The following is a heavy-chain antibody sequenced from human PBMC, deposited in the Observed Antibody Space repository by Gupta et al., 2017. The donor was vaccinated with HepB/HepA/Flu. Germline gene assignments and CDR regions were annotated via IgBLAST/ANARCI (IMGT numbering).Heavy chain of an antibody. J-gene: IGHJ4*02. CDR3: AKEYDFWSGYYTGNDY. CDR1: GSTFDDYA. CDR2: ISGDGGST. Sequence: EVQLVESGGGVVQPGGSLRLSCASSGSTFDDYAMHWVRHAPGKGLEWVSLISGDGGSTYYADSVKGRFTISRDNSKNSLYLQMNSLRTEDTALYYCAKEYDFWSGYYTGNDYWGQGTLVTVSS. V-gene: IGHV3-43*02. D-gene: IGHD3-3*01.